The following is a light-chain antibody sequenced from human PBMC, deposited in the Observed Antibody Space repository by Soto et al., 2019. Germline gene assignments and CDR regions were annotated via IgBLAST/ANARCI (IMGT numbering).Light chain of an antibody. V-gene: IGKV3-20*01. CDR2: GIS. CDR1: QSVDIY. J-gene: IGKJ2*01. Sequence: EIVLTQSPGTLSLSPGERAILSCRASQSVDIYLAWYQQKPGQAPRRLIYGISTRAPGIADRFSGSVSGPDFTLTISRLEPGDFAVYYCQQYGNSPYTFGQGTKLEIK. CDR3: QQYGNSPYT.